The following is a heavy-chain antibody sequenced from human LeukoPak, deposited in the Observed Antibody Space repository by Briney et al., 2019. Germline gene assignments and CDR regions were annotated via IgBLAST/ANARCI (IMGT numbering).Heavy chain of an antibody. D-gene: IGHD5-18*01. Sequence: GGSLRLSCAASGFTFSNYAKNWFRQAPGKGLKWVSTIRGGGIRKYYADSVKGRFTISRDNSKNTMYLQVNSLRAEDTAVYYCAKDQRGYNKTSDYWGQGTLVTVSS. CDR3: AKDQRGYNKTSDY. J-gene: IGHJ4*02. CDR2: IRGGGIRK. V-gene: IGHV3-23*01. CDR1: GFTFSNYA.